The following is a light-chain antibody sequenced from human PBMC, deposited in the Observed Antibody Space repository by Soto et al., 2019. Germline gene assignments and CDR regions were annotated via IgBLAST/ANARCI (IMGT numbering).Light chain of an antibody. Sequence: QSVLTQPPSASGTPGQRVTISCTGSSSNIGSNTVNWYQQLPGTAPKLLMYMNSHRPSGVPDRFTGSKSGTSASLAISDLQSEDEADYYCAAWDDSLIGYVFGIGTKVTVL. CDR1: SSNIGSNT. CDR3: AAWDDSLIGYV. J-gene: IGLJ1*01. V-gene: IGLV1-44*01. CDR2: MNS.